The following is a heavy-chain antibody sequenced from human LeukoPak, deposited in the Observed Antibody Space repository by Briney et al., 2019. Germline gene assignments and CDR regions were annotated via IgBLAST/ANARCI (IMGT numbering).Heavy chain of an antibody. CDR2: VYYSGTT. CDR3: ARAPPADFWSPYYMDV. J-gene: IGHJ6*03. D-gene: IGHD3-3*01. Sequence: PSETLSLTCTVSGGSISTDAYYWAWIRQPPGKGLAWIGSVYYSGTTYYNPSLKSRITIFVDTSKNQFSLRVTSVTAADTAVYYCARAPPADFWSPYYMDVWGKGTTVTVSS. V-gene: IGHV4-39*01. CDR1: GGSISTDAYY.